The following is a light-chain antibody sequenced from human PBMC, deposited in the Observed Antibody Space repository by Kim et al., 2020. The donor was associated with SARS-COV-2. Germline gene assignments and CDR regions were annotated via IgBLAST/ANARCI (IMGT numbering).Light chain of an antibody. Sequence: ASVGGRVTISCQASQDISNYFNWHQQKPGTAPKLLIYDASNLETGVPSRFSGSGSGTDFTFSISSLQPEDIATYYCQQYDNLPPYTFGQGTKLEIK. CDR1: QDISNY. CDR2: DAS. CDR3: QQYDNLPPYT. J-gene: IGKJ2*01. V-gene: IGKV1-33*01.